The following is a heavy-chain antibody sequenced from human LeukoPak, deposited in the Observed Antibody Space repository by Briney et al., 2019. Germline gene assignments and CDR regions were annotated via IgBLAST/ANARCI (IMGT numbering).Heavy chain of an antibody. D-gene: IGHD4-17*01. CDR1: GGSISSYY. CDR2: IYTSGST. Sequence: SETLSLTCTVSGGSISSYYWSWIRQPAGKGLEWIGRIYTSGSTNYNPSLKSRVTMSVDTSKNQFSLKLSSVTAADTAVYYCARDQVTTLGHYFDYWGQGTLVTVSS. CDR3: ARDQVTTLGHYFDY. J-gene: IGHJ4*02. V-gene: IGHV4-4*07.